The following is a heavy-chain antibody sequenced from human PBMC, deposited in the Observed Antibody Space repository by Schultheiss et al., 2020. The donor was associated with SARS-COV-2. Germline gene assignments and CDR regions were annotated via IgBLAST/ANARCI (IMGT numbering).Heavy chain of an antibody. CDR3: AKDERSRGSYSC. Sequence: GESLKISCAASGFTFSSYEMNWVRQAPGKGLEWVSGISGNGGSTYYADSVKGRFTISRDNSKNTLYLQMNSLRAEDTAVYYCAKDERSRGSYSCWGQGTLVTVSS. CDR1: GFTFSSYE. D-gene: IGHD1-26*01. CDR2: ISGNGGST. V-gene: IGHV3-23*01. J-gene: IGHJ4*02.